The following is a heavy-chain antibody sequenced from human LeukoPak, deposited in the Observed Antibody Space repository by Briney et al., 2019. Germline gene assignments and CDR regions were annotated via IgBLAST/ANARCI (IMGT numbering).Heavy chain of an antibody. Sequence: GGSLRLSCAASGFTFEDYTMHWVRQAPGKTLEWVSLISWDGTTYYTDSVKGRFTISRDNSKDSLYLQMDTLRSEDTAFYYCVKDLSYESSGSFFDFWGQGTLVTVSS. V-gene: IGHV3-43*01. D-gene: IGHD3-22*01. CDR2: ISWDGTT. CDR1: GFTFEDYT. J-gene: IGHJ4*02. CDR3: VKDLSYESSGSFFDF.